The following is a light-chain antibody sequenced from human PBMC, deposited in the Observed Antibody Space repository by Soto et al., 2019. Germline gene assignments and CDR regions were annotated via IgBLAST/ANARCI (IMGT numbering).Light chain of an antibody. Sequence: QSVLTQPASVSGSPGQSITISCSGTSSDIGSYNRVSWYQQYPGKAPKLIIYDVTNRPSGVSSRFSGSKSGNTASLTISGLQAEDEADYYCNSFTTSSNYVFGNGTKVTVL. V-gene: IGLV2-14*01. CDR3: NSFTTSSNYV. CDR2: DVT. CDR1: SSDIGSYNR. J-gene: IGLJ1*01.